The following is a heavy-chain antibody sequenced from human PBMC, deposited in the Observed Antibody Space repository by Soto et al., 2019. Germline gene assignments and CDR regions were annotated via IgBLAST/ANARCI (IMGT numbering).Heavy chain of an antibody. V-gene: IGHV2-5*02. CDR3: THPKLYCIDTYCSTWFDS. CDR2: IYWDDDK. D-gene: IGHD2-15*01. CDR1: GFSLSTTGVG. J-gene: IGHJ5*01. Sequence: QITLKESGPTLVKPTQTLTLTCTFSGFSLSTTGVGVGWIRQPAGKALEWLALIYWDDDKRYSPDLKSRLTIAKDTSNNQVVLTLTDMDPADTASYYFTHPKLYCIDTYCSTWFDSWGQGTLVTVTS.